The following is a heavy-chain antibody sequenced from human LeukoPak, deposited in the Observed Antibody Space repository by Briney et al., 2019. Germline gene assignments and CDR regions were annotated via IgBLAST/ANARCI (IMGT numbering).Heavy chain of an antibody. CDR2: ISSSSSYI. Sequence: GGSLRLSCAASGFTFSSYSMNWVRQAPGKGLEWVSSISSSSSYIYYADSVKGRFTISRDNAKNSLYLQMNSLRAEDTAVYYCARVAYGDYLNTLDYWGQGALVTVSS. D-gene: IGHD4-17*01. V-gene: IGHV3-21*01. CDR1: GFTFSSYS. J-gene: IGHJ4*02. CDR3: ARVAYGDYLNTLDY.